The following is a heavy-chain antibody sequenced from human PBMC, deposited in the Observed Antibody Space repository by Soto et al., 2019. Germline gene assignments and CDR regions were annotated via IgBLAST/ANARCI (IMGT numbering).Heavy chain of an antibody. CDR2: FDPEDGET. V-gene: IGHV1-24*01. D-gene: IGHD2-15*01. Sequence: ASVKVSCKVSGYTLTELSMHWVRQAPGKGLEWMGGFDPEDGETIYAQKFQGRFTMTEDTSTDTAYMELSSLRSEDTAVYYCATAGTLAVVISTGSFDYWGQGTLVTVSS. CDR3: ATAGTLAVVISTGSFDY. CDR1: GYTLTELS. J-gene: IGHJ4*02.